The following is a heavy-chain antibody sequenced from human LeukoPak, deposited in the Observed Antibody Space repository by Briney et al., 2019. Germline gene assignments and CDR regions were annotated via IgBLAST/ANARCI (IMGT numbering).Heavy chain of an antibody. V-gene: IGHV2-70*17. CDR2: IDWDDEM. CDR3: ARMTPASPSFDF. CDR1: GCSLNTRQMC. Sequence: SGPALLKPTQTLTLTCTFSGCSLNTRQMCGGGIRQSPGKALEWLARIDWDDEMFYSKSLRTRLCISKDTSNNQVVLTVNHMHPVDTGVYYSARMTPASPSFDFWGQGILVTVSS. J-gene: IGHJ4*02.